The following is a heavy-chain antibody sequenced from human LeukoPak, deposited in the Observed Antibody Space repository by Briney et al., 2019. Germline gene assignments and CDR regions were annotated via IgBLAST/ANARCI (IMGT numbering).Heavy chain of an antibody. CDR1: GGSFSDYY. Sequence: SETLSLTCAVSGGSFSDYYWSWIRQPPGKGLEWIGEINHSGTTNYIPSLKSRVTISVDTSNNRFSLKLSSLTAADTAVYYCARAGLRFFDWSQNYYCAMDVCGQGTTVTVSS. CDR2: INHSGTT. V-gene: IGHV4-34*01. CDR3: ARAGLRFFDWSQNYYCAMDV. J-gene: IGHJ6*02. D-gene: IGHD3-9*01.